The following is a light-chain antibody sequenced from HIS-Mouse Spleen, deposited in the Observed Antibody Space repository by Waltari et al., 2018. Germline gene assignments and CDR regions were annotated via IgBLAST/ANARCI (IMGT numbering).Light chain of an antibody. CDR3: QQRSNWLLT. CDR1: QSVSSY. CDR2: VAS. J-gene: IGKJ4*01. Sequence: EIVLTQSPATLSLSPGERATLSCRSSQSVSSYLALYQQKPGQAPRHLIYVASNRATGIPARFSGSGSGTDFTVTISSLEPEDFAVYYCQQRSNWLLTFGGGTKVEIK. V-gene: IGKV3-11*01.